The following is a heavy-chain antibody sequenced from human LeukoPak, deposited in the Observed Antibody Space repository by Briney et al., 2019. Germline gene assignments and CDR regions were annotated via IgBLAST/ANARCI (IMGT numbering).Heavy chain of an antibody. CDR2: IYYSEST. J-gene: IGHJ5*02. CDR1: GGSISSFY. D-gene: IGHD3-10*01. CDR3: ARHYGAGSYYDNWFDP. Sequence: TPSETLSLTCTVSGGSISSFYWSWIRQPPGKGLEWIGYIYYSESTDYNPSLRSRVTISIDTSKNQFSLKLSSVTAADTAVYYCARHYGAGSYYDNWFDPWGQGTLVTVSS. V-gene: IGHV4-59*01.